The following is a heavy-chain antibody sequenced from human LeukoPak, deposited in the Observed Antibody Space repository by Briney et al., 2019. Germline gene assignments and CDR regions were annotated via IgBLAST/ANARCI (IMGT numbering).Heavy chain of an antibody. CDR2: ISDSGST. Sequence: SETLSRTCTVSGGSITNYNWNWIRQPPGKGLEWIGYISDSGSTNYNPSLQSRVTISVDTSKNQFSLKLSSVTASDTAVYYCARRRVGDLTVGSDTWFDPWGQGALVTVSS. J-gene: IGHJ5*02. CDR1: GGSITNYN. V-gene: IGHV4-59*08. D-gene: IGHD2-15*01. CDR3: ARRRVGDLTVGSDTWFDP.